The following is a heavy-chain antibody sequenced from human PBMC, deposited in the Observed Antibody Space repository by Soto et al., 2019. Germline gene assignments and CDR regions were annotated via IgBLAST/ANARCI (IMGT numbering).Heavy chain of an antibody. CDR2: IYYSGST. Sequence: SETLSLTCTVSGGSISSSSYYWGWIRQPPGKGLEWIGSIYYSGSTYYNPSLKSRVTISVDTSKNQFSLKLSSVTAADTAVYYCARVGPFELGIDYWGQGTLVTVSS. D-gene: IGHD7-27*01. CDR1: GGSISSSSYY. CDR3: ARVGPFELGIDY. J-gene: IGHJ4*02. V-gene: IGHV4-39*07.